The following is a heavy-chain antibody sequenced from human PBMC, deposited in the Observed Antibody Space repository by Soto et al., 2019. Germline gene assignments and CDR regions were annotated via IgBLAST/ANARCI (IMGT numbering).Heavy chain of an antibody. D-gene: IGHD2-2*01. CDR3: ARDGRWRDIVVVPAAKTSRDAFDI. CDR2: INPSGGST. V-gene: IGHV1-46*03. CDR1: GYTFTSYY. Sequence: ASVKVSCKASGYTFTSYYMHWVRQAPGQGLEWMGIINPSGGSTSYAQKFQGRVTMTRDTSTSTVYMELSSLRSEDTAVYYCARDGRWRDIVVVPAAKTSRDAFDIWG. J-gene: IGHJ3*02.